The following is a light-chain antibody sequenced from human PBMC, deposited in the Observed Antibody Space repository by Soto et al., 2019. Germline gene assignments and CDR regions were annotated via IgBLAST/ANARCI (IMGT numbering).Light chain of an antibody. CDR2: GAS. CDR3: QQYGSSPPAYA. V-gene: IGKV3-20*01. J-gene: IGKJ2*01. Sequence: EIVLTQSPGTLSLSPGERATLSCRASQSVSGSYLASYQLKPGQAPRLLIYGASSRATGIPDRFSGSGFGTDFSLTISRLEPEDFAVYYCQQYGSSPPAYAVGRGTKLQIK. CDR1: QSVSGSY.